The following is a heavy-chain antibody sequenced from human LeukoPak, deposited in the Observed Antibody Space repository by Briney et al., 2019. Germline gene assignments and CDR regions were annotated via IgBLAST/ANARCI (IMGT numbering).Heavy chain of an antibody. Sequence: SETLSLTCTVSGGSINSTSHFWAWIRQPPGKGLEWIGTIYYTGSTYYNPSLKSRVTISVDTSKNHFSLKLNSVTAADPAFNNGAKVNGKRKTAGDGVYYLNYWGQGTLVTVSS. J-gene: IGHJ4*02. D-gene: IGHD1-1*01. CDR1: GGSINSTSHF. CDR3: AKVNGKRKTAGDGVYYLNY. V-gene: IGHV4-39*02. CDR2: IYYTGST.